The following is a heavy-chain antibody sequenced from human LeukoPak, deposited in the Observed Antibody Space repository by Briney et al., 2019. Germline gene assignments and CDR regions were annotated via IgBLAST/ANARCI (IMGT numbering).Heavy chain of an antibody. CDR3: ARTASEGFFRDAFDI. CDR2: ISSSGSTI. J-gene: IGHJ3*02. V-gene: IGHV3-21*04. Sequence: PGGSLRLSCAASGLSFSRYNMNWVRQAPGKGLEWVSSISSSGSTIYYADSVKGRFTISRDNAKNSLYLQMNSLRAEDTVVYYCARTASEGFFRDAFDIWGQGTMVTVSS. D-gene: IGHD3-3*01. CDR1: GLSFSRYN.